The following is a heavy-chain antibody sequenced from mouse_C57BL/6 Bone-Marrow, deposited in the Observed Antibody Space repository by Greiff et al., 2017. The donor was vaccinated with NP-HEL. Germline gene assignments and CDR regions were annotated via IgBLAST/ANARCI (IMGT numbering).Heavy chain of an antibody. CDR3: ARDETMVTRGFAY. D-gene: IGHD2-2*01. J-gene: IGHJ3*01. Sequence: DVKLQESGPGLVKPSQSLSLTCSVTGYSITSGYYWNWIRQFPGNKLEWMGYISYDGSNNYNPSLKNRISITRDTSKNQFFLKLNSVTTEDTATYYCARDETMVTRGFAYWGQGTLVTVSA. CDR2: ISYDGSN. CDR1: GYSITSGYY. V-gene: IGHV3-6*01.